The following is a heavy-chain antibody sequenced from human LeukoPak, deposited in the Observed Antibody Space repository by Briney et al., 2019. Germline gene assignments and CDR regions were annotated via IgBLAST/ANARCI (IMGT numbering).Heavy chain of an antibody. CDR2: INSGSSNI. CDR3: AAMTGMDV. V-gene: IGHV3-21*01. CDR1: GFTFRSYT. D-gene: IGHD2-2*01. J-gene: IGHJ6*02. Sequence: PGGSLRLSCAASGFTFRSYTMNWARQAPGKGLEWVSSINSGSSNIYYADSVKGRFTISRDNAKNSLYLQMNSLRAEDTAVYYCAAMTGMDVWGQGTTVIVSS.